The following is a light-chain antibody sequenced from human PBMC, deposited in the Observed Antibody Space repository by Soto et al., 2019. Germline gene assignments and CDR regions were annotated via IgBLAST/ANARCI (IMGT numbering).Light chain of an antibody. CDR3: SSYTSSSTLP. CDR1: SSDVGSYNL. Sequence: QSVLTHPASVSGSPGQSITISCTGTSSDVGSYNLVSWYQQHPGKAPKLMIYEVSNRPSGVSNRFSGSKSGNTASLTISGLQAEDEADYYCSSYTSSSTLPFGTGTKVTVL. V-gene: IGLV2-14*02. J-gene: IGLJ1*01. CDR2: EVS.